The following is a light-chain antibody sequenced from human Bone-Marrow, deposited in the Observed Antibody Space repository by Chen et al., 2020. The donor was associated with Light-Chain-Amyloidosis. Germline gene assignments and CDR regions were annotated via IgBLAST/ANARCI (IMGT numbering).Light chain of an antibody. CDR2: AAR. Sequence: IQMTQSPSSLSASVGDRVSLTCRASRPISFFLAWYQQKPGRLPMLLIYAARTLQSGVPSRFSGSTSGTDFTLTISSLQPEDVATYYCKNYYSAPFTFGPGTKVDIK. V-gene: IGKV1-27*01. CDR1: RPISFF. CDR3: KNYYSAPFT. J-gene: IGKJ3*01.